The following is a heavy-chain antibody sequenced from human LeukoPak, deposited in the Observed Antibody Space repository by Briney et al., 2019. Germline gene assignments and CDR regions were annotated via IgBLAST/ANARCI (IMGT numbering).Heavy chain of an antibody. J-gene: IGHJ3*02. V-gene: IGHV1-3*01. CDR2: INAGNGNT. D-gene: IGHD2-15*01. Sequence: GASVKVSCKASGYTFTSYAMHWVRQAPGQRLGWMGWINAGNGNTKYSQKFQGRVTITRDTSASTAYMELSSLRSEDTAVYYCARVASSVVVVARGDAFDIWGQGTMVTVSS. CDR3: ARVASSVVVVARGDAFDI. CDR1: GYTFTSYA.